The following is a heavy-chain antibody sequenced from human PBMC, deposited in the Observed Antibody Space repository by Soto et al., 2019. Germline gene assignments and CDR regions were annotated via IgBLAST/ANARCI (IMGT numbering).Heavy chain of an antibody. CDR2: LTWNSDII. V-gene: IGHV3-9*01. D-gene: IGHD2-2*02. CDR3: AKGVVPATIRGEHYFDY. Sequence: LRLSCAASGFTFDDYAMHWVRQAPGRGLEWVSGLTWNSDIIVYADSVKGRFTISGDNAKNSLYLQMNSLRPDDTAFYYCAKGVVPATIRGEHYFDYWGRGTLVTVSS. CDR1: GFTFDDYA. J-gene: IGHJ4*02.